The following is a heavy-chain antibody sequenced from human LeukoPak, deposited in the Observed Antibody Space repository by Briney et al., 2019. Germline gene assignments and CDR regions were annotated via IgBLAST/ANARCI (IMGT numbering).Heavy chain of an antibody. Sequence: SETLSLTCTVSGGSISSYYWSWIRQPAGKGLEWIGRIYTSGSTNYNPSLKSRVTVSVDTSKNQFSLKLSSVTAADTAVYYCARYNGAAAGAYYYYMDVWGKGTTVTVSS. V-gene: IGHV4-4*07. CDR1: GGSISSYY. CDR3: ARYNGAAAGAYYYYMDV. J-gene: IGHJ6*03. CDR2: IYTSGST. D-gene: IGHD6-13*01.